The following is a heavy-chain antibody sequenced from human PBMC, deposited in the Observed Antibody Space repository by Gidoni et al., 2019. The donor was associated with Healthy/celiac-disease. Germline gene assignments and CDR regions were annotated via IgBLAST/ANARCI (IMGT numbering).Heavy chain of an antibody. CDR2: ISSSSSTI. CDR3: ARERIPWPPAQGMDV. CDR1: GFTFSSYS. Sequence: EVQLVESGGGLVQPGGSLRLSCAASGFTFSSYSMNWVRQAPGKGLEWVSYISSSSSTIYYADSVKGRFTISRDNAKNSLYLQMNSLRDEDTAVYYCARERIPWPPAQGMDVWGQGTTVTVSS. V-gene: IGHV3-48*02. J-gene: IGHJ6*02. D-gene: IGHD2-21*01.